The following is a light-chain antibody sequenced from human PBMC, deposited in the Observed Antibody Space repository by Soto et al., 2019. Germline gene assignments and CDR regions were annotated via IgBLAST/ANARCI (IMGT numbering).Light chain of an antibody. Sequence: EIVMTQSPATLSLSPGERATLSCRASQSVSSYLAWYQQKPGQAPRLLIYDASNGATGIPARFSGSGSGTDFTLTISSLEPEDFAVYYCQQRSNWPVPLTFGGGTTVDIK. CDR3: QQRSNWPVPLT. CDR2: DAS. J-gene: IGKJ4*01. V-gene: IGKV3-11*01. CDR1: QSVSSY.